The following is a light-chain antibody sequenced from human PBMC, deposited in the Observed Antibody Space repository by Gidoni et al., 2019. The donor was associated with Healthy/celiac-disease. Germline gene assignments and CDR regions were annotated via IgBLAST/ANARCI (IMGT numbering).Light chain of an antibody. CDR2: GAS. V-gene: IGKV3-20*01. Sequence: ELVLTQSPGTLSLSPGERATLSCRASQSVSRSYLAWYQQKPGHAPRLLIYGASSRATGIPDRFSGSGSGTDFTLTISRLEPEDFAVYYCQQYGSSPVTFGQXTRLEIK. CDR1: QSVSRSY. CDR3: QQYGSSPVT. J-gene: IGKJ5*01.